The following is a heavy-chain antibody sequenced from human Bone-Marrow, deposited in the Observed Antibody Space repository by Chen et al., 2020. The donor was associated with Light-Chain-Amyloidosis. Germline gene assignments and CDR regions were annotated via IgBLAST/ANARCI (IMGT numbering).Heavy chain of an antibody. D-gene: IGHD5-12*01. V-gene: IGHV5-51*01. CDR2: IYPGDSDA. CDR1: GYTFPNYW. J-gene: IGHJ4*02. Sequence: EQSGLEVKKPGESLKISCKGSGYTFPNYWIGWVRQMPGKGLEWMGVIYPGDSDARYSPSFEGQVTISADKSITTAYLQWRSLKASDTAMYYCARRRDGYNFDYWGQGTLVTVSS. CDR3: ARRRDGYNFDY.